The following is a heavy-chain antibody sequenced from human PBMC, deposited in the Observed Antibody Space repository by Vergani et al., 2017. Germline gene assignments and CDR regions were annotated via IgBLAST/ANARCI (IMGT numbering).Heavy chain of an antibody. D-gene: IGHD1-7*01. J-gene: IGHJ6*03. CDR1: GFSLNTRGVS. CDR3: VYRKTECGTNGCVYPCYYYYYMDV. V-gene: IGHV2-5*04. CDR2: IYWNDDQ. Sequence: QITLKESGPTLVKPTQTLTLTCTFSGFSLNTRGVSVAWIRQPPGQALDWLALIYWNDDQHYSPSLNNRVTITKDTSKNQLVLTMTNIEYVVTGTYYCVYRKTECGTNGCVYPCYYYYYMDVWGKGTTVTVSS.